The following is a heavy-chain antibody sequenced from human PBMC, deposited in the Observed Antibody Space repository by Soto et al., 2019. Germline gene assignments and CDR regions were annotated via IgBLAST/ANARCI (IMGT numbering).Heavy chain of an antibody. CDR1: GGSISSYY. CDR3: ARDLVVGAYYYYYGMDV. J-gene: IGHJ6*02. CDR2: IYYSGST. V-gene: IGHV4-59*01. Sequence: SETLSLTCTVSGGSISSYYWSWIRQPPGKGLEWIGYIYYSGSTNYNPSLKSRVTISVDTSKNQFSLKLSSVTAADTAVYYCARDLVVGAYYYYYGMDVWGQGTTVTVSS. D-gene: IGHD1-26*01.